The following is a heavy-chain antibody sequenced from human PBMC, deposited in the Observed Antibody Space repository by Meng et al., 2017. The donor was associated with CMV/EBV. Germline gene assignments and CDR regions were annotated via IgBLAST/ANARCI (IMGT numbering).Heavy chain of an antibody. CDR3: AKDGYCSGGSCYSLGRNAFDI. V-gene: IGHV3-23*01. CDR1: VFTFSSYA. Sequence: GESLKISCAASVFTFSSYAMSWVRQAPGKGLEWVSAISGSGGSTYYADSVKGRFTISRDNSKNTLYLQMNSLRAEDTAVYYCAKDGYCSGGSCYSLGRNAFDIWGQGTMVTVSS. J-gene: IGHJ3*02. CDR2: ISGSGGST. D-gene: IGHD2-15*01.